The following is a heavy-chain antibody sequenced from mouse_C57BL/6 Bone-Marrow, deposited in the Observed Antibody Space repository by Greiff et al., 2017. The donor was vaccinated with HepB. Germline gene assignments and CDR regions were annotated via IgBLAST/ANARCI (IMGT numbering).Heavy chain of an antibody. J-gene: IGHJ4*01. CDR3: SRQLRRYYYAMDY. CDR2: IWTGGGT. V-gene: IGHV2-9-1*01. Sequence: VKLVESGPGLVAPSQSLSITCTVSGFSLTSYAISWVRQPPGKGLEWLGVIWTGGGTNYNSALKSGLSISKDNSKSQVFLKMNSLQTDDTARYYCSRQLRRYYYAMDYWGQGTSVTVSS. CDR1: GFSLTSYA. D-gene: IGHD2-4*01.